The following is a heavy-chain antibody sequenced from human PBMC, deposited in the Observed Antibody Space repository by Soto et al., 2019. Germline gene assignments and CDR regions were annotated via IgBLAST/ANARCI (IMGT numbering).Heavy chain of an antibody. CDR3: ARQWPESLVWAFIDHPYYYGMDV. V-gene: IGHV5-51*01. J-gene: IGHJ6*02. CDR2: VHPGDSDT. CDR1: GYSFTTYW. Sequence: GESLKISCKGSGYSFTTYWIGWVRQMPGKGLEWMGIVHPGDSDTRYSPSFQGQVTISADKTISTAYLRWSSLKASDTAMYCCARQWPESLVWAFIDHPYYYGMDVWGQGTTVTVSS. D-gene: IGHD3-16*01.